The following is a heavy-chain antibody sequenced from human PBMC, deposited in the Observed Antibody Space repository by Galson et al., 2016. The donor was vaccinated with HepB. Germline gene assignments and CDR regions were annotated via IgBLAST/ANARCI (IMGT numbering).Heavy chain of an antibody. CDR3: AKSAMEWLHLPRPLDF. Sequence: SLRLSCAASGFSFDSYGMHWVRQAPGKGLEWVAVISYDEIKTDYADSVKGRFTISRDNSNKTLFLHMESLSPEDTALYLCAKSAMEWLHLPRPLDFWGQGALVTVSS. J-gene: IGHJ4*02. CDR2: ISYDEIKT. D-gene: IGHD3-3*01. CDR1: GFSFDSYG. V-gene: IGHV3-30*18.